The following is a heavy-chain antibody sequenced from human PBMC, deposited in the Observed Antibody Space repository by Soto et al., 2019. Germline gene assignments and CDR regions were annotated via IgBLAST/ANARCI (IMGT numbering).Heavy chain of an antibody. J-gene: IGHJ4*02. D-gene: IGHD2-15*01. CDR1: GGSISSSY. CDR3: ARGSGVVYD. Sequence: SETLSLTCIVSGGSISSSYWSWIRQPPGKGLEWIGYIWHSGSTNSNPSLKSRVTISVDTSKNQLSLRLSSVTAADTAVYYCARGSGVVYDWGQGTLVTVSS. V-gene: IGHV4-59*13. CDR2: IWHSGST.